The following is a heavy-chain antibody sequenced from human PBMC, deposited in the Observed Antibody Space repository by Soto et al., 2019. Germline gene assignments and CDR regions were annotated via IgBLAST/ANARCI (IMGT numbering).Heavy chain of an antibody. CDR3: AGKYYYGSGSYPFDP. V-gene: IGHV4-30-4*02. Sequence: PSATLSHTCPVPSCSISSGAYYWSWIRRPPGKGLEWIGYIYYSGSTYYNPSLKSRVTISVDTSKNQFSLKLSSVTAADTAVYYCAGKYYYGSGSYPFDPWGQGTLVTGSS. CDR2: IYYSGST. J-gene: IGHJ5*02. CDR1: SCSISSGAYY. D-gene: IGHD3-10*01.